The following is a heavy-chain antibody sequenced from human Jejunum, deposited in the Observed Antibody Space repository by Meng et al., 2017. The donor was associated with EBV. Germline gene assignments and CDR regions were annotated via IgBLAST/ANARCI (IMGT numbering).Heavy chain of an antibody. CDR3: ARSGAIIGVQGAPDY. V-gene: IGHV4-34*02. CDR1: GGSFGGYF. CDR2: INQVGST. D-gene: IGHD3-3*01. J-gene: IGHJ4*02. Sequence: VQPKHGAPGLLKPSGTLSRTCAVSGGSFGGYFWTWIRQAPGKGLEWIGEINQVGSTNYNPSLKSRVTISVDTSNIQFSLKVTSVTAADTAVYYCARSGAIIGVQGAPDYWGQGTLVTVSS.